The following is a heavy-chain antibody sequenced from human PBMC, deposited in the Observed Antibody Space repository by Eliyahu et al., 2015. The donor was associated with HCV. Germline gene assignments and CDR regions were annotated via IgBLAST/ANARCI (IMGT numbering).Heavy chain of an antibody. V-gene: IGHV4-4*07. CDR3: ARDWGSSWYVEWFDP. CDR2: XXTSGST. Sequence: QVQLQESGPGLXKPSETLSLXCTVXGGSIXSYYWSWXRQPAGKGLXWIGRXXTSGSTNYNPSLKSRVTMSVDTSKNQFSLKLSSVTAADTAVYYCARDWGSSWYVEWFDPWGQGTLVTVSS. J-gene: IGHJ5*02. CDR1: GGSIXSYY. D-gene: IGHD6-13*01.